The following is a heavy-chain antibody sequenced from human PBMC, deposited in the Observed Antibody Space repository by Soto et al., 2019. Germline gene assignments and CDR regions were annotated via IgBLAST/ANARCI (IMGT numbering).Heavy chain of an antibody. Sequence: EVQILESGGGLVQPGESLRLSCAASGFTFDSCVMSWVRQAPGKGLEWILGISGSGGSTYYADSVKGRFTISRDNSKNTVYLQMNSLRADDTAVYYCAKGKTSGWYYFDFWGQGTLVTVSS. CDR1: GFTFDSCV. V-gene: IGHV3-23*01. D-gene: IGHD6-19*01. J-gene: IGHJ4*02. CDR2: ISGSGGST. CDR3: AKGKTSGWYYFDF.